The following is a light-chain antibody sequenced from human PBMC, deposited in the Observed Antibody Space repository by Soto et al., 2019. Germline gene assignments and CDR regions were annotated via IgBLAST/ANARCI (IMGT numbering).Light chain of an antibody. V-gene: IGLV3-21*02. CDR1: NIGSKS. J-gene: IGLJ7*01. CDR3: HVWDSSSDSGV. CDR2: GDG. Sequence: SYVLTQPLSVSLVPGQTARITCGGHNIGSKSVHWYQQKPGQAPVPVVSGDGDRPSGIPARFSGSNSENTATLTIRRVEAGDEADYYCHVWDSSSDSGVFGGGTQLTVL.